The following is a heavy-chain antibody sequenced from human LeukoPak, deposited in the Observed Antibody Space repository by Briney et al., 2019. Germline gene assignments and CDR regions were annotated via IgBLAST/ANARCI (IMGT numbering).Heavy chain of an antibody. CDR2: IYYRGST. CDR3: ARMTAMGLNQDY. Sequence: SETLSLTCTVSGGSISSYYWSWIRQPPGKGLEWIGYIYYRGSTNYNPSLKSRVTISVDTSKNQFSLKLSSVTAADTAVYYCARMTAMGLNQDYWGQGTLVTVSS. CDR1: GGSISSYY. V-gene: IGHV4-59*01. D-gene: IGHD5-18*01. J-gene: IGHJ4*02.